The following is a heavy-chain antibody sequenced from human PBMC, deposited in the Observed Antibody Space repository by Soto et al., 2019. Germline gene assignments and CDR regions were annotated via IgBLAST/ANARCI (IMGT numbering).Heavy chain of an antibody. V-gene: IGHV1-69*02. CDR2: IIPIIGII. CDR1: GGTFSTYT. D-gene: IGHD3-3*01. Sequence: GASVKVSCKASGGTFSTYTITWVRQAPGQGLEWMGRIIPIIGIINYAQKFQGRVTISADKFTGTAYMELTGLRSDDTAVYYCALSRFLEWLPYFDYWGQGTLVTVS. CDR3: ALSRFLEWLPYFDY. J-gene: IGHJ4*02.